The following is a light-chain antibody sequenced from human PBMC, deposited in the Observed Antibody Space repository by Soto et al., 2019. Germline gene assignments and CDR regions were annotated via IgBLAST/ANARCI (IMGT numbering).Light chain of an antibody. CDR1: SSDVGGYNY. CDR3: SSYTSSSTPYV. J-gene: IGLJ1*01. V-gene: IGLV2-14*01. Sequence: QSVLTQPASVSGSPGQSITISCTGTSSDVGGYNYGSWYQQHPVKAPKLMIYDVTNRPSGVSDRFSGSKSGNTASLTISGLQAEDEADYYCSSYTSSSTPYVFGTGTKVTVL. CDR2: DVT.